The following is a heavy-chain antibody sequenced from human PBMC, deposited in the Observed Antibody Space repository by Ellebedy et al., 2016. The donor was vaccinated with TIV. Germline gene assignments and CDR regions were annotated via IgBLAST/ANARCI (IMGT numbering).Heavy chain of an antibody. V-gene: IGHV3-66*01. J-gene: IGHJ3*01. CDR2: LNSGGAT. Sequence: GESLKISCAVSGFNVSTNYMTWVRQAPGRGLEWVSILNSGGATDYADSVKGKFIISRDDVKNTLHLQMFRLRAEDTAMYYCARVRGGNRSLSGGDAFDLWGQGTMVTVSS. CDR3: ARVRGGNRSLSGGDAFDL. D-gene: IGHD3-10*01. CDR1: GFNVSTNY.